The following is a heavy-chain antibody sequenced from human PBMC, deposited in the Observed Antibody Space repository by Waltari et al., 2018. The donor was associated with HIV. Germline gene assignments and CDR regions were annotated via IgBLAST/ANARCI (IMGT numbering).Heavy chain of an antibody. CDR2: INPNSGGT. CDR3: ARDPASIAVAGNWFDP. V-gene: IGHV1-2*06. Sequence: QVQLVQSGAEVKKPGASVKVSCKASGYTFTGSYMHWVRQAPGQGLEWMGRINPNSGGTNYAQKFQGRVTMTRDTSISTAYMELSRLRSDDTAVYYCARDPASIAVAGNWFDPWGQGTLVTVSS. D-gene: IGHD6-19*01. CDR1: GYTFTGSY. J-gene: IGHJ5*02.